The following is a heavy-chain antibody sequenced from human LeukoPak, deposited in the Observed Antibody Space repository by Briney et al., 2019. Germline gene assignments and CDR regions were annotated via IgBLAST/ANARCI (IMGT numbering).Heavy chain of an antibody. CDR3: ASGPRWFYRS. CDR2: ISHTGST. CDR1: SESFSGDF. Sequence: SETLSLTCAVFSESFSGDFWSWIRQPPGKGLEWLGEISHTGSTSYNPSLYSQVTITADTSKNQFALNLSSVTAADTAVYYCASGPRWFYRSWGQGTLATVSS. D-gene: IGHD3-10*01. J-gene: IGHJ4*02. V-gene: IGHV4-34*01.